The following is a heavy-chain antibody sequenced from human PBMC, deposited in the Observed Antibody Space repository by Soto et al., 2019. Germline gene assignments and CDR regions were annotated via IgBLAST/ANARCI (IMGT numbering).Heavy chain of an antibody. V-gene: IGHV3-30-3*01. Sequence: ESGGGVVQPGRSLRLSCAASGFTFSSYAMHWVRQAPGKGLEWVAVISYDGSNKYYADSVKGRFTISRDNSKNTLYLQMNSLRAEDTAVYYCASWVDTAMVAGDYWGQGTLVTVSS. J-gene: IGHJ4*02. CDR3: ASWVDTAMVAGDY. D-gene: IGHD5-18*01. CDR1: GFTFSSYA. CDR2: ISYDGSNK.